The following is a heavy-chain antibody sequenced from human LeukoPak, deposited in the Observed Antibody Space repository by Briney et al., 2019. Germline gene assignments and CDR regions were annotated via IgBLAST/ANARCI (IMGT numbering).Heavy chain of an antibody. J-gene: IGHJ3*02. V-gene: IGHV3-21*01. D-gene: IGHD6-6*01. CDR2: ISGSDPGT. CDR3: ARDMQSGWRQQLVHDDFDI. Sequence: GGSLRLSCAASEFTFSDYRMNWVRQAPGKGLEWVAAISGSDPGTYHADSVKGRFTISRDNAKNSLYLQMNSLRAEDTAVYYCARDMQSGWRQQLVHDDFDIWGQGTMVTVSS. CDR1: EFTFSDYR.